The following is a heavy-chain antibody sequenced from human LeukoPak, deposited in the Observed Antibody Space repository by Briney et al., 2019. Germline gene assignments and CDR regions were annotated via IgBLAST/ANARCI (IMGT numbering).Heavy chain of an antibody. J-gene: IGHJ4*02. CDR1: GGSFNDYH. V-gene: IGHV4-34*01. CDR3: ARLSRGAAADFDY. Sequence: PSETLSLTCEVNGGSFNDYHWTWIRQSPGKGLEYIGEINDSGSPIYSPSLRSRLTISVDTSKNQFSVTLTSVTVADTAVYYCARLSRGAAADFDYWGQGTLVTVSS. CDR2: INDSGSP. D-gene: IGHD6-13*01.